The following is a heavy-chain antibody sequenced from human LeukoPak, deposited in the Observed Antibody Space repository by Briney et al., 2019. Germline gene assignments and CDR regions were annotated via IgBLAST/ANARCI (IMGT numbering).Heavy chain of an antibody. Sequence: SVKVSCKASGGTFSSYAISWVRQAPGQGLEWMGGIIPIFGTANYAQKFQGRVTITTDESTSTAYMELSSLRSEDTAVYYCARDNYAGANWFDPWGQGTLVSVSS. CDR1: GGTFSSYA. V-gene: IGHV1-69*05. CDR3: ARDNYAGANWFDP. D-gene: IGHD1-7*01. CDR2: IIPIFGTA. J-gene: IGHJ5*02.